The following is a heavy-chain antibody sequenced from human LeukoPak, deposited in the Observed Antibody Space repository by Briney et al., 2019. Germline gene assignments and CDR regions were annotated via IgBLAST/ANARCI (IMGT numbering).Heavy chain of an antibody. CDR3: AKGGGMATMKPFDY. CDR1: GFTFSSYA. CDR2: ISGSGGST. V-gene: IGHV3-23*01. J-gene: IGHJ4*02. D-gene: IGHD5-24*01. Sequence: GGSLRLSCAASGFTFSSYAMSWVRQAQGKGLEWVSAISGSGGSTYYADSVKGRFTISRDNSKNTLYLQMNSLRAEDTAVYYCAKGGGMATMKPFDYWGQGTLVTVSS.